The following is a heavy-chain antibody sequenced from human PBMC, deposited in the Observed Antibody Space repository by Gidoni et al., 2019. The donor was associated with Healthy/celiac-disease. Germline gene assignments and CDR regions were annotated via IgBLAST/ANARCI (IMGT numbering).Heavy chain of an antibody. CDR3: ARGYDYVWGSYRLGAFDI. CDR1: GGSFSGYY. CDR2: INHSGST. Sequence: QVQLQQWGAGLLKPSETLSLTCAVYGGSFSGYYWSWIRQPPGKGLEWIGEINHSGSTNYNPSLKSRVTISVDTSKNQFSLKLSSVTAADTAVYYCARGYDYVWGSYRLGAFDIWGQGTMVTVSS. V-gene: IGHV4-34*01. D-gene: IGHD3-16*02. J-gene: IGHJ3*02.